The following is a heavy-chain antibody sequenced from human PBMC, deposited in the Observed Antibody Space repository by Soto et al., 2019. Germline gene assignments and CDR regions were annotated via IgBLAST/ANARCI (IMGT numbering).Heavy chain of an antibody. CDR2: IIPIFGTA. CDR1: GGTFSSYA. V-gene: IGHV1-69*01. Sequence: QVQLVQSGAEVKKPGSSVKVSCKASGGTFSSYAISWVRQAPGQGLEWMGGIIPIFGTANYAQKFQGRVTITEDESTSTAYMELSSLRSEDTAVYYCARGTYCSSTSCHPAYNYYGMDVWGQGTTVTVSS. D-gene: IGHD2-2*01. CDR3: ARGTYCSSTSCHPAYNYYGMDV. J-gene: IGHJ6*02.